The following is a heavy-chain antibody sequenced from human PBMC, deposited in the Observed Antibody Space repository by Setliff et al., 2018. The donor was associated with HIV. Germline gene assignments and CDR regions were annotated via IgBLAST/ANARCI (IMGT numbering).Heavy chain of an antibody. CDR1: GFISSDYY. Sequence: PGGSLRLSCAASGFISSDYYMSWIRQAPGKGLEWVSYISSSGRTTNYADSVKGRFTISRDNSKNTLYLQMNSLTVEDTALYYCVRGDFGGYWGQGTLVTVSS. D-gene: IGHD3-10*01. V-gene: IGHV3-11*04. CDR2: ISSSGRTT. CDR3: VRGDFGGY. J-gene: IGHJ4*02.